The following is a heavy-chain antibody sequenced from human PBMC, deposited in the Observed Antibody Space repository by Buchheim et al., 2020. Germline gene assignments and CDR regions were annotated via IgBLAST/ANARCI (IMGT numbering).Heavy chain of an antibody. CDR2: IISSSTYT. CDR1: GFTFSAYY. CDR3: ASPSRGYFYYLDV. J-gene: IGHJ6*03. Sequence: QVQLVESGGGMVKPGGSLRLSCAASGFTFSAYYLTWIRQAPGKGLEWVSYIISSSTYTDYADSVRGRFTFSRDNAKNSLYMQMNSLRAEDTAVYYCASPSRGYFYYLDVWGQGTT. D-gene: IGHD3-10*01. V-gene: IGHV3-11*05.